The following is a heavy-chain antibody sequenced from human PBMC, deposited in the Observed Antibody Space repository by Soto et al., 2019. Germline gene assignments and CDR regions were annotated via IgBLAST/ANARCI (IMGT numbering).Heavy chain of an antibody. J-gene: IGHJ6*04. V-gene: IGHV3-23*01. CDR3: AKGVELDV. D-gene: IGHD1-26*01. Sequence: EVLLLESGGGLVQPGASLRLSCEASGFSFSSFAMNWVRQAPGKGLEWVSAIGDSGASTYYADSVKGRFTISRDNSRNTLYLQLNSLRAEDTAVYYWAKGVELDVWGNGTTVTVSS. CDR2: IGDSGAST. CDR1: GFSFSSFA.